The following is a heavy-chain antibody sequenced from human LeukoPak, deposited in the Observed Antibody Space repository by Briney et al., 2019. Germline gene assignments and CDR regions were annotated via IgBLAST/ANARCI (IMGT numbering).Heavy chain of an antibody. J-gene: IGHJ4*02. V-gene: IGHV1-24*01. CDR2: FNPEDGET. CDR1: GYTLTELF. D-gene: IGHD6-6*01. Sequence: GASVTVSCKVSGYTLTELFMHWVRQAPGKGLEGMGGFNPEDGETIYAQQFQCRVTMTEHTSTDTAYMELSSLRSEDTAVYYCATLYSSSSPIWVDYWGQGTLVTVSS. CDR3: ATLYSSSSPIWVDY.